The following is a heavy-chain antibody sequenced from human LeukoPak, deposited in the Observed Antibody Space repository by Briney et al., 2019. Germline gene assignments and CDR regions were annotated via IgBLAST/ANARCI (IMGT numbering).Heavy chain of an antibody. Sequence: GGSLRLSCTASGFTFSSYSMSWVRQGPGTGLEWVSAINGSGDTTFYADSVKGRFTISRDNSKKTLYLQVNSLRAEDTAVYFCAKELTTERTPGVDSWGQGTVVTVSS. CDR3: AKELTTERTPGVDS. CDR2: INGSGDTT. CDR1: GFTFSSYS. J-gene: IGHJ4*02. V-gene: IGHV3-23*01. D-gene: IGHD4-17*01.